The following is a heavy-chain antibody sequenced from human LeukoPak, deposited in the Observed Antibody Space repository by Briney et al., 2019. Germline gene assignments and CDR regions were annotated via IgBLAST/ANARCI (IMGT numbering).Heavy chain of an antibody. J-gene: IGHJ6*02. V-gene: IGHV4-39*07. Sequence: SETLSLTCTASGGSISSSSYYWGWIRQPPGKGLEWIGSIYYSGSTYYNPSLKSRVTISVDTSKNQFSLKLSSVTAADTAVYYCARDPHGGPTFSPDNGDYGGMDVWGQGTTVTVSS. CDR3: ARDPHGGPTFSPDNGDYGGMDV. CDR1: GGSISSSSYY. D-gene: IGHD2/OR15-2a*01. CDR2: IYYSGST.